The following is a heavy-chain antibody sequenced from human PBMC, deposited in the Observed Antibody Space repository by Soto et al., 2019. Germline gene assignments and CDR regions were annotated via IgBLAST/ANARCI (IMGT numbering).Heavy chain of an antibody. CDR3: ARIIMVRGVSKDYYFDF. D-gene: IGHD3-10*01. CDR2: IYYSGST. J-gene: IGHJ4*02. Sequence: SETLSLTCSVSGGSISSSSYYWGWIRQPPGKGLEWIGSIYYSGSTYYNPSLKSRVTISVDTSKNQFFLKLSSVTAADTAVYYCARIIMVRGVSKDYYFDFWGQGALVTVS. V-gene: IGHV4-39*01. CDR1: GGSISSSSYY.